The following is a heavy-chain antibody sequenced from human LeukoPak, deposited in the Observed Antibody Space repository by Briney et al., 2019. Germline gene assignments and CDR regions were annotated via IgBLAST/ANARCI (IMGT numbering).Heavy chain of an antibody. J-gene: IGHJ4*02. D-gene: IGHD1-1*01. Sequence: GGSLRLSCAASGFTFGNFWMSWVRQAPGRGLEWVASMKGDGRSINYVESVKGRFTISRDIARNSLYLQMSSLRAEDTAVYYCARLFGGVTTFDSWGQGALVTVSS. CDR3: ARLFGGVTTFDS. V-gene: IGHV3-7*01. CDR1: GFTFGNFW. CDR2: MKGDGRSI.